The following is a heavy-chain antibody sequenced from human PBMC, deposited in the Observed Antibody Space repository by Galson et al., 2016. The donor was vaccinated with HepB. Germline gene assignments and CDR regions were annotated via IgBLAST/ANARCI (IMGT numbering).Heavy chain of an antibody. J-gene: IGHJ4*02. CDR3: AKGKNIAAAGPFDY. Sequence: SLRLSCATSGFTFNTYAMNWVRQAPGKGLEWISSITGSTAGPYYADSVQGRFPISRDNSKNTLYLQMNRLRDDDTAVYYCAKGKNIAAAGPFDYWGQGTLVTVSS. CDR1: GFTFNTYA. V-gene: IGHV3-23*01. CDR2: ITGSTAGP. D-gene: IGHD6-13*01.